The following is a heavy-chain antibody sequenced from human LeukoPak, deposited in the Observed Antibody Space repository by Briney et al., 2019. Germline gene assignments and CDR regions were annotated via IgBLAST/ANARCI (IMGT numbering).Heavy chain of an antibody. CDR3: ARLSGSYYSAFDI. CDR2: IYPGDSDT. J-gene: IGHJ3*02. D-gene: IGHD1-26*01. CDR1: GHSFTSYW. V-gene: IGHV5-51*01. Sequence: GESLKVSCKGSGHSFTSYWIAWVRQMPGKGLEWMGIIYPGDSDTRYSPSFQGQVTISTDKSLSTAYLQWSSLRASDTAIYYCARLSGSYYSAFDIWGQGTTVTVSS.